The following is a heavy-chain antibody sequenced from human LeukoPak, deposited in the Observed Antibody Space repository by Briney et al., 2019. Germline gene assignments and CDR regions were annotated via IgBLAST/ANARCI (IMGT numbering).Heavy chain of an antibody. D-gene: IGHD2-15*01. CDR2: ISGSGGST. J-gene: IGHJ4*02. Sequence: PGRSLRLSCAASGFTFSSYAMSWVRQAPGKGLEWVSAISGSGGSTYYADSVKGRFTISRDNSKNTLYLQMNSLRAEDTAVYYCAKLNKPGGGWPEYFDYWGQGTLVTVSS. V-gene: IGHV3-23*01. CDR1: GFTFSSYA. CDR3: AKLNKPGGGWPEYFDY.